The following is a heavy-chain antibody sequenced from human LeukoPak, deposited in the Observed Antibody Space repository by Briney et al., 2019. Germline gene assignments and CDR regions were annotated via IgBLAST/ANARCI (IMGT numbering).Heavy chain of an antibody. D-gene: IGHD3-22*01. CDR2: IYPGDSDT. V-gene: IGHV5-51*01. CDR3: AIKEPDYYDSSGYYY. Sequence: GESLKISCKGSGYSFTSYWIGWVRQMPGKGLEWMGIIYPGDSDTRYSPSFQGQVTISADKSISTAYLQWSSLKASDTAMYYCAIKEPDYYDSSGYYYWGQGTLVTVSS. CDR1: GYSFTSYW. J-gene: IGHJ4*02.